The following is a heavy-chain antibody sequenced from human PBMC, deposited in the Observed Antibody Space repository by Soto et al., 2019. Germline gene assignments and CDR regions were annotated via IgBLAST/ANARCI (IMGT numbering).Heavy chain of an antibody. V-gene: IGHV5-10-1*01. CDR3: PSSLTYCSTTSCLGNWFDP. Sequence: GESLKISCKGSGYSFTSYWISWVRQMPGKGLEWMGRIDPSDSYTNYSPSFQGHVTISADKSISTAYLQWSSLKASDTAMYYCPSSLTYCSTTSCLGNWFDPWGQGTLVTVSS. CDR1: GYSFTSYW. D-gene: IGHD2-2*01. J-gene: IGHJ5*02. CDR2: IDPSDSYT.